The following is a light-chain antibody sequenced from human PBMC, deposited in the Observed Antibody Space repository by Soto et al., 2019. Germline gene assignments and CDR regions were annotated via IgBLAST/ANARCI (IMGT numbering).Light chain of an antibody. J-gene: IGLJ3*02. CDR3: QSYDNSLSGSWV. Sequence: QSVLTQPPSAVGTPGQTVTISCSGSSSNIGSNTVNWYQQVPGTAPKLLIYGNSNRPSGVPDRFSGSKSDTSASLAINGLQAEDEAHYYCQSYDNSLSGSWVFGGGTKVTVL. CDR2: GNS. CDR1: SSNIGSNT. V-gene: IGLV1-44*01.